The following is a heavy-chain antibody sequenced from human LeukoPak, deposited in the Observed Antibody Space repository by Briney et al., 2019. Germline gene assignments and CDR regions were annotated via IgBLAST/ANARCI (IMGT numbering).Heavy chain of an antibody. CDR2: INGDGSIT. D-gene: IGHD1-26*01. CDR3: TRVEGMQLWERMYDY. Sequence: GGSLRLSCAASGFAFSSHWMHWVRRVPGKGVIWVSQINGDGSITNYADSVKGRFTISRDNAKNTVYLQMNSLRVEDTAIYYCTRVEGMQLWERMYDYWGQGALVTVSS. CDR1: GFAFSSHW. J-gene: IGHJ4*02. V-gene: IGHV3-74*01.